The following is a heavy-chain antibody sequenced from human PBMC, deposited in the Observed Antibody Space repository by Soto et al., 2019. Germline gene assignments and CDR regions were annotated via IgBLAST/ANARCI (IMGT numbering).Heavy chain of an antibody. V-gene: IGHV1-18*01. Sequence: QVQLVQSGAEVKKPGASVKVSCKASGYTFTSYGISWVRQAPGQGLEWMGWISAYNGNTNYAQKLQGRVTMTTDTSTRTGDMERRSLRSYETAVYYCARDQGGSYYYWGQGTLVTVSS. J-gene: IGHJ4*02. CDR1: GYTFTSYG. D-gene: IGHD1-26*01. CDR3: ARDQGGSYYY. CDR2: ISAYNGNT.